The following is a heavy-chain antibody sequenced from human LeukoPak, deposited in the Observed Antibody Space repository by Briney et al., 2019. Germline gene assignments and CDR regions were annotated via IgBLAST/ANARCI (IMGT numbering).Heavy chain of an antibody. V-gene: IGHV1-46*01. J-gene: IGHJ5*02. Sequence: ASVKVSCKACGYTFTSYYMHWVRQAPGQGLEGMGIINPSGGSTIYAQKFQGRVTVTRDTSTSTVYMELSSLRSEDTAVYYCARVSVRFSRQRKDNNWFDPWGQGTLVTVSS. CDR3: ARVSVRFSRQRKDNNWFDP. D-gene: IGHD3-3*01. CDR1: GYTFTSYY. CDR2: INPSGGST.